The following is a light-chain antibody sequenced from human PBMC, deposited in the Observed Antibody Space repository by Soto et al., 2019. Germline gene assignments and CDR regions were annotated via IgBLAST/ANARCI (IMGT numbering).Light chain of an antibody. CDR3: QQYDSSPST. J-gene: IGKJ4*01. V-gene: IGKV3-20*01. CDR2: GES. CDR1: QSVSSSY. Sequence: EIVWTQSPGNLSLSPGESATLSGRASQSVSSSYLAWYQQNPGQHPRLLIYGESSRATGIQDRFSGSGSGTDFTLTISGLEPEEFAVYFCQQYDSSPSTVGGGTKVDIK.